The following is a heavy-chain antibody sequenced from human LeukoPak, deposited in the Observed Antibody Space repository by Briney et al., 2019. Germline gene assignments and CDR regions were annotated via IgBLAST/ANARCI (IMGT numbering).Heavy chain of an antibody. Sequence: ASVKVSCKASGYTFTGYYMHWVRQAPGQGLEWMGGIIPIFGTANYAQKFQGRVTITADKSTSTAYMELSSLRSEDTAVYYCARDDSSGRRFAFDIWGQGTMVTVSS. D-gene: IGHD6-19*01. V-gene: IGHV1-69*06. J-gene: IGHJ3*02. CDR2: IIPIFGTA. CDR3: ARDDSSGRRFAFDI. CDR1: GYTFTGYY.